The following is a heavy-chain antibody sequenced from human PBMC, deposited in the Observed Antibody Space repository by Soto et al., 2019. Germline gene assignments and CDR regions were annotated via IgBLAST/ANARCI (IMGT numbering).Heavy chain of an antibody. J-gene: IGHJ3*02. CDR2: ISYDGSNK. Sequence: GGSLRLSCAASGFTFSSYGMHWVRQAPGKGLEWVAVISYDGSNKYYADSVKGRFTISRDNSKNTLYLQMNSLRAEDTAVYYCAKAMSYSSSWFQDGGAFDIWGQGTMVTVSS. V-gene: IGHV3-30*18. CDR3: AKAMSYSSSWFQDGGAFDI. CDR1: GFTFSSYG. D-gene: IGHD6-13*01.